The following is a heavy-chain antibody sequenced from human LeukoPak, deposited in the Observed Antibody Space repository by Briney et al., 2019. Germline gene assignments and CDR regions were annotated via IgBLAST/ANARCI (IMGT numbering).Heavy chain of an antibody. J-gene: IGHJ3*02. V-gene: IGHV3-7*01. CDR2: IKEDGSKK. Sequence: GGSLRPSCAASGFTFSTYWMTWVRQAPGKGLEWVANIKEDGSKKYYVESVKGRFTISRDNAKNSLYLQMNSLRAEDTAVYYCARIILFHGAFDIWGQGTMVTVSS. D-gene: IGHD2-15*01. CDR3: ARIILFHGAFDI. CDR1: GFTFSTYW.